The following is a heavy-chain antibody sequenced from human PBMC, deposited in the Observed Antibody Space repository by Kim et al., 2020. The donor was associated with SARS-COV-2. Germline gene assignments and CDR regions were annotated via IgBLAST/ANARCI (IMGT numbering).Heavy chain of an antibody. CDR3: ARVLFDQLVKGP. D-gene: IGHD6-13*01. Sequence: ASVKVSCKASGYTFTSYAMHWVRQAPGQRLEWMGWINAGNGNTKYSQKFQGRVTITRDTSASTAYMELSSLRSEDTAVYYCARVLFDQLVKGPWGQGTLVTVSS. J-gene: IGHJ5*02. CDR1: GYTFTSYA. CDR2: INAGNGNT. V-gene: IGHV1-3*01.